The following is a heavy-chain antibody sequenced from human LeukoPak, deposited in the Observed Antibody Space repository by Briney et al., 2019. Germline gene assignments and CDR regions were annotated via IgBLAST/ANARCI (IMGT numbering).Heavy chain of an antibody. J-gene: IGHJ4*02. CDR3: TLIRGWGSGSYCRDF. D-gene: IGHD3-10*01. Sequence: NSGGSLRLSCAASGLSISNDWMSWVRQAPGKGLEWVARVKSKSAGETTDYAAPVKGRFTISRDDSKNTLYLQMNSLKTEDTAVYYCTLIRGWGSGSYCRDFWGQGTLVTVSS. CDR1: GLSISNDW. V-gene: IGHV3-15*01. CDR2: VKSKSAGETT.